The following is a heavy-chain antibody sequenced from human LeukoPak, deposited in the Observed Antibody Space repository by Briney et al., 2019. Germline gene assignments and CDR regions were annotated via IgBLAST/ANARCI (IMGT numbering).Heavy chain of an antibody. V-gene: IGHV4-4*02. CDR3: ARGMYYYDSSAYFDY. D-gene: IGHD3-22*01. CDR2: IYHSGST. Sequence: SGTLSLTCAVSGGSINSNNWWSWVRQPPGKGLEWIGEIYHSGSTNYNPSLKSRVTISVDKSKNQFSLKVNSVTAADTAVYYCARGMYYYDSSAYFDYWGQGILVTVSS. CDR1: GGSINSNNW. J-gene: IGHJ4*02.